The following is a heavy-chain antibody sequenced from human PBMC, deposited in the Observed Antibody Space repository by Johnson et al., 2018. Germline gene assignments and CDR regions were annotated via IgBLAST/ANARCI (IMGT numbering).Heavy chain of an antibody. J-gene: IGHJ6*02. Sequence: QVQLVESGGGVVQPGRSLRLSCAASGFTFSSYGMHWVRQAPGKGLEWVAVISYDGSNKYYADSVKGRFTISRDNSKNTRYLQMNRLGAEDTAVSSCAGLGYCRGWSRYRPSVYYYYSGMDGWGQGTTVTVSS. D-gene: IGHD2-15*01. CDR2: ISYDGSNK. V-gene: IGHV3-30*03. CDR3: AGLGYCRGWSRYRPSVYYYYSGMDG. CDR1: GFTFSSYG.